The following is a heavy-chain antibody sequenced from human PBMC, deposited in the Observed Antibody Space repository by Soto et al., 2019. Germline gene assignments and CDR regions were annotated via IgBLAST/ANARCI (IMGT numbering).Heavy chain of an antibody. Sequence: VQLVESGGGVVQPGRSLRLSCEASGFIFNDYGMHWVRQAPGKGLDWVAVISYDGNNKYYAQSVKGRFTISRDNSKNTLFLNMDSLRPEDTAVYHCVKGDLDTAVVNSPDAFDLWGPWTMVTVS. CDR3: VKGDLDTAVVNSPDAFDL. CDR2: ISYDGNNK. CDR1: GFIFNDYG. J-gene: IGHJ3*01. D-gene: IGHD5-18*01. V-gene: IGHV3-30*18.